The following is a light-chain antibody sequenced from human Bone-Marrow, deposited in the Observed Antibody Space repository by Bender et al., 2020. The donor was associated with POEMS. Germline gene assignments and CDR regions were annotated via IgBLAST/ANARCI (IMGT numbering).Light chain of an antibody. CDR1: SSDVGGFDL. J-gene: IGLJ3*02. Sequence: QSALTQPASVSGSPGQSITISCSGSSSDVGGFDLVSWYQQHPGKAPKLLIHEVSKRPSGVSYRFSGSKSGNTASLTITGLQAEDEADYYCCSYGSRSVMFGGGTKLTVL. V-gene: IGLV2-23*02. CDR2: EVS. CDR3: CSYGSRSVM.